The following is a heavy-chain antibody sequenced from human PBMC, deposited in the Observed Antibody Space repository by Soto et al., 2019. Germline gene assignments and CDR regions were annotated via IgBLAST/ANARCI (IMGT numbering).Heavy chain of an antibody. CDR1: GFTLNSYA. CDR3: ARGLTVNAWGWLDP. J-gene: IGHJ5*02. CDR2: IRGSGDRT. D-gene: IGHD1-26*01. Sequence: EVKLVESGGGLVPPWGSLRLTCAASGFTLNSYALSWVRQAPGKGLEWISTIRGSGDRTYYADSVKGRFTVSRDNSKGPLSLQMDILTADDSAVYYCARGLTVNAWGWLDPWGQGTLVTVSS. V-gene: IGHV3-23*04.